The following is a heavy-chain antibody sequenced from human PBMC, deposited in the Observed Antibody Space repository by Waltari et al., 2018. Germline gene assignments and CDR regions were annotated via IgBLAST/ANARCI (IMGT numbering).Heavy chain of an antibody. J-gene: IGHJ2*01. CDR1: GFTFNSHA. Sequence: EVHLLESGGDLVQPGGSLRLSCAASGFTFNSHAMSWVRQAPGKGLEWVSTISGTGGITSYADSVEGRFTISRDNSKNTLYLQMNSLRAGDTAVYYCARAPVAGSWYFDLWGRGTLVTVSS. CDR2: ISGTGGIT. D-gene: IGHD6-19*01. V-gene: IGHV3-23*01. CDR3: ARAPVAGSWYFDL.